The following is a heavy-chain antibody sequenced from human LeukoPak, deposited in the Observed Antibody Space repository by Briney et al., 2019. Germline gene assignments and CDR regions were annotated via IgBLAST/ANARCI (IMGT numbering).Heavy chain of an antibody. CDR3: ARSRAYSSPLYY. CDR1: GGSISSSSYY. Sequence: SETLSLTCTVSGGSISSSSYYWGWIRQPPGKGLEWIGSIYYSGSTYYNPSLKSRVTISVDTSKNQFSLKLSSVTAADTAVYYCARSRAYSSPLYYWGQGTLVTVSS. CDR2: IYYSGST. D-gene: IGHD6-13*01. J-gene: IGHJ4*02. V-gene: IGHV4-39*01.